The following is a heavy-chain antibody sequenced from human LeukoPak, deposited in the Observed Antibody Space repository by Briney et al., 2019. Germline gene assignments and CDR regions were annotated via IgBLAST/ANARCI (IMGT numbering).Heavy chain of an antibody. CDR3: ARLYYDSSGHY. D-gene: IGHD3-22*01. J-gene: IGHJ4*02. V-gene: IGHV4-59*01. CDR1: GGSISSYY. CDR2: IYYSGST. Sequence: SETLSLTCTVSGGSISSYYWSWIRQPPGKGLEWIGYIYYSGSTNYNPSLKSRVTISVDTSKNQLSLKLSSVTAADTAVYYCARLYYDSSGHYWGQGTLVTVSS.